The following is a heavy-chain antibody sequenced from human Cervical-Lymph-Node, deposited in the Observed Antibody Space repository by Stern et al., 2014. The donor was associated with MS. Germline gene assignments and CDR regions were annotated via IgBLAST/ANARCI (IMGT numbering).Heavy chain of an antibody. CDR2: FDPDKGET. J-gene: IGHJ3*02. CDR1: GYSLTELS. D-gene: IGHD1-7*01. V-gene: IGHV1-24*01. Sequence: VQLVESGAEVKKPGASVKVSCKVSGYSLTELSMHWVRQAPGKGLEWMGGFDPDKGETVYAQKFQGRVTMTEDTSTDTVYMKLSSLRSEDTAVYYCATDIAGLGTSAFDMWGQGTRVTVSS. CDR3: ATDIAGLGTSAFDM.